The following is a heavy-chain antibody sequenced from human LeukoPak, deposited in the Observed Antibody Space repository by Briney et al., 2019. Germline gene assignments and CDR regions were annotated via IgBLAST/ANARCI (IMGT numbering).Heavy chain of an antibody. CDR3: ARYVTVYNGMDV. V-gene: IGHV1-8*01. CDR2: MNPNSGNT. CDR1: GYTFTSYD. J-gene: IGHJ6*02. Sequence: GASVKVSCKASGYTFTSYDINWVRQAPGQGLEWMGWMNPNSGNTGYAQKFQGRVTMTRNTSISTAYMELSSLRSEDTAVYYCARYVTVYNGMDVWGQGTTVTVSS. D-gene: IGHD3-16*01.